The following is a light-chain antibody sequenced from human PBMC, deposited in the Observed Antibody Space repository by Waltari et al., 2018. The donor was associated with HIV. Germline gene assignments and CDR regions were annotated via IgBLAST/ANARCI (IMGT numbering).Light chain of an antibody. CDR2: GND. CDR1: SSTIGAGYD. Sequence: QSVLTQPPSVSGALGQRVTISCTGSSSTIGAGYDVHWYQQLPTTAPKLLIYGNDKRPSGVPDRFIGSTSGTSASLAITALRAEDEADYYCQSYDNNVGVFGTGTKVSVL. J-gene: IGLJ1*01. V-gene: IGLV1-40*01. CDR3: QSYDNNVGV.